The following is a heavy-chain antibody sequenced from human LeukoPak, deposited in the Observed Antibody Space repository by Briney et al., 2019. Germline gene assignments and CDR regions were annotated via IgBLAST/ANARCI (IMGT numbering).Heavy chain of an antibody. CDR3: ARVGRQWLVDVYWFDP. CDR1: GGSISSYY. J-gene: IGHJ5*02. Sequence: MTSETMSLTCTVSGGSISSYYWSWIRQPPGKGLEWIGYIYYSGSTNYNPSLKSRVTISVDTSKNQFSLKLSSVTAADTAVHYCARVGRQWLVDVYWFDPWGQGTLVTVSS. V-gene: IGHV4-59*01. D-gene: IGHD6-19*01. CDR2: IYYSGST.